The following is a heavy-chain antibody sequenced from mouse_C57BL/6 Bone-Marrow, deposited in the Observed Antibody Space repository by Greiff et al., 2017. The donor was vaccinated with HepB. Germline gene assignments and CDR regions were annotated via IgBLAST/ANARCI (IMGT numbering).Heavy chain of an antibody. D-gene: IGHD2-1*01. CDR1: GYTFTSYW. CDR3: ARSYGNYALFAY. Sequence: QVQLQQPGAELVKPGASVKLSCKASGYTFTSYWMQWVKQRPGQGLEWIGEIDPSDSYTNYNQKFKGKATLTVDTSSSTAYMQLSSLTSEDSAVYYCARSYGNYALFAYWGQGTLVTVSA. V-gene: IGHV1-50*01. J-gene: IGHJ3*01. CDR2: IDPSDSYT.